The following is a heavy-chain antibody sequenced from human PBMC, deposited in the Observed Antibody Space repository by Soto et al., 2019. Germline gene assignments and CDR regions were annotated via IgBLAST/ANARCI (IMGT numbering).Heavy chain of an antibody. CDR1: GGSISSYY. J-gene: IGHJ4*02. CDR2: IYYSGST. Sequence: SETLSLICTVSGGSISSYYWNWIRQPPGRGLEWIGYIYYSGSTNYNLSLKSRVTISVDTSKNQFSLKLSSVTAADTAVYYCARRFDSWGRGTLVTVSS. V-gene: IGHV4-59*01. CDR3: ARRFDS.